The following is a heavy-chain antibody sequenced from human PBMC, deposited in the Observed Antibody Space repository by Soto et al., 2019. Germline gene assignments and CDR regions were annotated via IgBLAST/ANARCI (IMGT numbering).Heavy chain of an antibody. CDR1: GGSISSSSYY. V-gene: IGHV4-39*07. CDR2: INHSGST. D-gene: IGHD5-12*01. CDR3: ARGRRKVTTINSKFDY. Sequence: PSETLSLTCTVSGGSISSSSYYWGWIRQPPGKGLEWIGEINHSGSTNYNPSLKSRVTISVDTSKNQFSLKLSSVTAADTAVYYCARGRRKVTTINSKFDYWGQGTLVTVSS. J-gene: IGHJ4*02.